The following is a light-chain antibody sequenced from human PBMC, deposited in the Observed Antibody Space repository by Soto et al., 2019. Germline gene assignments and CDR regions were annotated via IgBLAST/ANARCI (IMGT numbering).Light chain of an antibody. CDR3: MQALQTPYT. V-gene: IGKV2-28*01. Sequence: DIVMTQSPLSLPVTPGEPASISCRSSQSLLHSNGYNYLGWYLQKPGQSPQLLIYLGSNRASGVPVRFSGSGSGTDFTLKISRVEAEDVGVYYGMQALQTPYTFGQGTKLEI. J-gene: IGKJ2*01. CDR1: QSLLHSNGYNY. CDR2: LGS.